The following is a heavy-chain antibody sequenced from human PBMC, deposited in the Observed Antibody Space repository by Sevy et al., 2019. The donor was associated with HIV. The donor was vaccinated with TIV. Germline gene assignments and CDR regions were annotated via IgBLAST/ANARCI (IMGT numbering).Heavy chain of an antibody. CDR1: GFTFSDYY. CDR2: ISSSSSYT. Sequence: GGSLRLSCAASGFTFSDYYMSWIRQAPGKGLEWVSYISSSSSYTNYADSVKGRFTISRDNAKNSLYLQMNSLRAEDTAVYYCARDKGRNYYDRDAFDIWGHGTMVTVSS. CDR3: ARDKGRNYYDRDAFDI. V-gene: IGHV3-11*06. D-gene: IGHD3-22*01. J-gene: IGHJ3*02.